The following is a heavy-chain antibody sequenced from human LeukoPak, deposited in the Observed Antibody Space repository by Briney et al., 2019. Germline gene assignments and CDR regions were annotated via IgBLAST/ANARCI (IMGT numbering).Heavy chain of an antibody. CDR3: ASSHGDYYDAFDI. CDR1: GFNFTSHW. V-gene: IGHV3-21*01. CDR2: ISSSSSYI. Sequence: GGSLRLSCAASGFNFTSHWMHWVRQAPGKGLEWVSSISSSSSYIYYADSVKGRFTISRDNAKNSLYLQMNSLRAEDTAVYYCASSHGDYYDAFDIWGQGTMVTVSS. D-gene: IGHD4-17*01. J-gene: IGHJ3*02.